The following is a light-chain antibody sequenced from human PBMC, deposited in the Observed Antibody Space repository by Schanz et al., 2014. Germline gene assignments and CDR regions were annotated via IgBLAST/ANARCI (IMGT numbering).Light chain of an antibody. CDR1: SSDVGGYNY. CDR3: SSYTSSSTWV. V-gene: IGLV2-14*01. Sequence: QSALTQPASVSGSPGQSITISCTGTSSDVGGYNYVSWYQQHPGKAPKLMIYDVSNRPSGVSNRFSGSKSGNTASLTISGLQAEDEADYCCSSYTSSSTWVFGAGTKVTVL. CDR2: DVS. J-gene: IGLJ3*02.